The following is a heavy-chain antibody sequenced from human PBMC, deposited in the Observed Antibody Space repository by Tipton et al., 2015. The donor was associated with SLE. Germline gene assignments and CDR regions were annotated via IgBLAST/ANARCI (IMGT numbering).Heavy chain of an antibody. V-gene: IGHV1-2*02. CDR2: INPNSGGT. D-gene: IGHD2-15*01. CDR1: GGTFSSYA. CDR3: ARGGGIVVVVAATLAYYGMDV. Sequence: QLVQSGAEGKKPGSSVKVSCKASGGTFSSYAISWVRQAPGQGLEWMGWINPNSGGTNYAQKFQGRVTMTRDTSISTAYLELSRLRSDDPAVYYCARGGGIVVVVAATLAYYGMDVWRQGTTVPGSS. J-gene: IGHJ6*02.